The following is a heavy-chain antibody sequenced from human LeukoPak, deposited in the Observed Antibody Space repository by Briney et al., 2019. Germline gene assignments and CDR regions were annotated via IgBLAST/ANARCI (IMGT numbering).Heavy chain of an antibody. Sequence: SETLSLTCTVSGGSISSSSYYWGWIRQPPGKGLEWIGSTYYSGSTYYNPSLKSRVTISVDTSKNQFSLKLSSVTAADTAVYYCARAYETLIGDYMDVWGKGTTVTVSS. V-gene: IGHV4-39*07. CDR3: ARAYETLIGDYMDV. CDR1: GGSISSSSYY. D-gene: IGHD2/OR15-2a*01. J-gene: IGHJ6*03. CDR2: TYYSGST.